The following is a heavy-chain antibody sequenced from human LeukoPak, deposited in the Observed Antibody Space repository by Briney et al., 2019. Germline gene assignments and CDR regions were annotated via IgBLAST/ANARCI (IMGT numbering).Heavy chain of an antibody. CDR3: GSGWAVDF. CDR2: IKQDGIEK. J-gene: IGHJ4*02. V-gene: IGHV3-7*01. Sequence: GSLRLSCAASGFTLSNHWMIWVRQAPGKGLECVANIKQDGIEKYYLDSVKGRFTISRDNAKNSVYLQMNSLRVEDTAVYYCGSGWAVDFWGQGTLVTVSS. D-gene: IGHD2-2*03. CDR1: GFTLSNHW.